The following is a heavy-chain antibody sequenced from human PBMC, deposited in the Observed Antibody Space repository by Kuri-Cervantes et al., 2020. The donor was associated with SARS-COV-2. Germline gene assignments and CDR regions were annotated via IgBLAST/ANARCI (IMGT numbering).Heavy chain of an antibody. CDR3: ARHSAFGELLYRFDP. CDR1: GGSISSSSYY. CDR2: IYYGGST. D-gene: IGHD3-10*01. Sequence: SETLSLTCTVSGGSISSSSYYWGWIRQPPGKGLEWIGSIYYGGSTYYNPSLKSRVTVSVDTSKNQFSLKLSSVTAADTAVYYCARHSAFGELLYRFDPWGQGTLVTVSS. V-gene: IGHV4-39*01. J-gene: IGHJ5*02.